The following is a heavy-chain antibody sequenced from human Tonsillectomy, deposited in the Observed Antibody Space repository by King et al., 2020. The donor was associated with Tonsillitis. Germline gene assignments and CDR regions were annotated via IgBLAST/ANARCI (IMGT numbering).Heavy chain of an antibody. Sequence: VQLVESGGGLVQPGRSLRLSCRASGFKFSEYGMTWVRQAPGKGLEWVGFVREKAFGGATQYAASVKGRFTISRDDSKNITYLQMNNLKTEDTAVYYCTGKLQCEYWGPGTLVTVSS. J-gene: IGHJ4*02. CDR1: GFKFSEYG. CDR2: VREKAFGGAT. CDR3: TGKLQCEY. V-gene: IGHV3-49*04. D-gene: IGHD4-11*01.